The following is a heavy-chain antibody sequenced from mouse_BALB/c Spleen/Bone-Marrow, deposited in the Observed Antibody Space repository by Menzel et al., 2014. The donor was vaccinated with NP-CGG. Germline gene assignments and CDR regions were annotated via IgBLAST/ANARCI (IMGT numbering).Heavy chain of an antibody. D-gene: IGHD6-1*01. Sequence: EVKVVESGPEQVKPGASVKMSCKASGYTFTSYVMHWVKQKPGQGLEWIGYINPYNDGTKYNEKYKGKATLTSDKSSSTAYMKRSSLTSEDSAVYYCARRGRIAEALGYWGQGTTLTVSS. J-gene: IGHJ2*01. CDR2: INPYNDGT. CDR3: ARRGRIAEALGY. V-gene: IGHV1-14*01. CDR1: GYTFTSYV.